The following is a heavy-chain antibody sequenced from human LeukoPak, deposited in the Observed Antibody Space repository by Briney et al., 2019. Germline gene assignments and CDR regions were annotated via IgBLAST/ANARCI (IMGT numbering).Heavy chain of an antibody. D-gene: IGHD3-10*01. CDR3: ARDYYGSGSSTSD. J-gene: IGHJ4*02. CDR1: GFTFSSYW. Sequence: GGSLRPSCAASGFTFSSYWMSWVRQAPGKGLEWVANIKQDGSEKYYVDSVKGRFTISRDNAKNSLYLQMNSLRAEDTAVYYCARDYYGSGSSTSDWGQGTLVTVSS. CDR2: IKQDGSEK. V-gene: IGHV3-7*01.